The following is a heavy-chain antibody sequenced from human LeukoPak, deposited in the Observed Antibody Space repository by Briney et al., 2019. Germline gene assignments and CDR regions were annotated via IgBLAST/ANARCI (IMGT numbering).Heavy chain of an antibody. CDR1: GYTFTGYY. CDR2: INPNSGGT. CDR3: AALGYCSGGSCYPIDAFDI. V-gene: IGHV1-2*06. D-gene: IGHD2-15*01. Sequence: ASVKVSCKASGYTFTGYYMHWVRQAPGQGLEWMGRINPNSGGTNYAQKFQGRVTMTRDTSISTAYMELSSLRSEDTAVYYCAALGYCSGGSCYPIDAFDIWGQGTMVTVSS. J-gene: IGHJ3*02.